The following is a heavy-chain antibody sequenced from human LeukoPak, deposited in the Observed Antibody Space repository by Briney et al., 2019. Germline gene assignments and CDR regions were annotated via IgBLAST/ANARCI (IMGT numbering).Heavy chain of an antibody. V-gene: IGHV3-30*02. CDR2: IRYDGSNK. CDR3: AKDRKHLPYDILSGYPDY. Sequence: GGSLRLSCAASGFTFSSYGMHWVRQAPGKGLEWVAFIRYDGSNKYYADSVEGRFTISRDNSKNTLYLQMNSLRAEDTAVYYCAKDRKHLPYDILSGYPDYWGQGTLVTVSS. J-gene: IGHJ4*02. D-gene: IGHD3-9*01. CDR1: GFTFSSYG.